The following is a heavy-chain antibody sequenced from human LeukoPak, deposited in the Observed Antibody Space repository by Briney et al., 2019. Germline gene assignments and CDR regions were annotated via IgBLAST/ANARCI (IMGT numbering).Heavy chain of an antibody. CDR1: GFTFSSYA. D-gene: IGHD3-22*01. CDR2: TSGSGGTT. J-gene: IGHJ4*02. CDR3: AKDGHYYYDSSGYYFFDY. V-gene: IGHV3-23*01. Sequence: GGSLRLSCAASGFTFSSYAMSWVRQAPGKGLEWVSATSGSGGTTYYADSVKGRFTISRDNSKNTLHLQMNSLRAEDTAIYYCAKDGHYYYDSSGYYFFDYWGQGTLVTVSS.